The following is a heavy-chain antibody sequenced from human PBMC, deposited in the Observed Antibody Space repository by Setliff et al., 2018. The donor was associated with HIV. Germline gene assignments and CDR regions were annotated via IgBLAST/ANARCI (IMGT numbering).Heavy chain of an antibody. CDR2: IDYSGSA. J-gene: IGHJ4*01. Sequence: KSSETLSLTCTVSGGSISSGAYYWSWIRQYPGKGLEWIGYIDYSGSAFYNPSLKSRITISRDTSKNQFSLKMNSVTAADTAVYYCAREGKTALVTKYFDYWGHGKLVTVSS. V-gene: IGHV4-31*03. D-gene: IGHD5-18*01. CDR3: AREGKTALVTKYFDY. CDR1: GGSISSGAYY.